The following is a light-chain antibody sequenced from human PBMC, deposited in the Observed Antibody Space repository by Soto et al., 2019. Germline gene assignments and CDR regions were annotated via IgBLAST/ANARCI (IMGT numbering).Light chain of an antibody. CDR3: MQGLQTPQT. CDR1: QSLLHKNGFNY. J-gene: IGKJ1*01. V-gene: IGKV2-28*01. Sequence: DIVMTQSPLSLPVTPGEPAAISCRSSQSLLHKNGFNYLDWYLQKPGQSPQLLIFLGSNRASGVPDRFSGSGSGTVFTLKITRVEAEDVGVYYCMQGLQTPQTFGQGTKVEI. CDR2: LGS.